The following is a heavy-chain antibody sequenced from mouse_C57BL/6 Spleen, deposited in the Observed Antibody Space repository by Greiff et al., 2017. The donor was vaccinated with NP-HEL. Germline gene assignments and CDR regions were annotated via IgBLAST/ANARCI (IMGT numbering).Heavy chain of an antibody. J-gene: IGHJ2*01. D-gene: IGHD3-3*01. Sequence: VQRVESGAELARPGASVKLSCKASGYTFTSYGISWVKQRTGQGLEWIGEIYPRSGNTYYNEKFKGKATLTADKSSSTAYMELRSLTSEDSAVYFCARGDGGNYFDYWGQGTTLTVSS. CDR3: ARGDGGNYFDY. CDR1: GYTFTSYG. V-gene: IGHV1-81*01. CDR2: IYPRSGNT.